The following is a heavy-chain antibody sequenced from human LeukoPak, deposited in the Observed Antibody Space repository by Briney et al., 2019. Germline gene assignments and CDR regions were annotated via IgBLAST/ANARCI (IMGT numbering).Heavy chain of an antibody. Sequence: GGSLRLSCAASGFTFSSYAMSWVRQAPGKGLEWVSAFSGSGGGTYYADSVKGRFTISRDNSKNTLYLQMNSLRAEDTAVYYCAKDRGGIVVVPTYFDYWGQGTLVTVSS. J-gene: IGHJ4*02. CDR1: GFTFSSYA. CDR2: FSGSGGGT. CDR3: AKDRGGIVVVPTYFDY. V-gene: IGHV3-23*01. D-gene: IGHD2-2*01.